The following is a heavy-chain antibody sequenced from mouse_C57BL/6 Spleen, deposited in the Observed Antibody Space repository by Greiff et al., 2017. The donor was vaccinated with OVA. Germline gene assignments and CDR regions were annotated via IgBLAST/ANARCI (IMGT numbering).Heavy chain of an antibody. CDR1: GFTFSDYG. D-gene: IGHD1-1*01. CDR2: ISSGSSTI. V-gene: IGHV5-17*01. CDR3: ARNGSSYSAMDY. Sequence: EVKLQESGGGLVKPGGSLKLSCAASGFTFSDYGMHWVRQAPEKGLEWVAYISSGSSTIYYADTVKGRFTISRDNAKNTLFLQMTSLRSEDTAMYYCARNGSSYSAMDYWGQGTSVTVSS. J-gene: IGHJ4*01.